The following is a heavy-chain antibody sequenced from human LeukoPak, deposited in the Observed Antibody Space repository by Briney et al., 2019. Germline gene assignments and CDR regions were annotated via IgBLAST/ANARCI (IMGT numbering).Heavy chain of an antibody. J-gene: IGHJ4*02. CDR3: TRQTGESTNFDN. CDR1: GFSVSSSY. D-gene: IGHD2-2*01. V-gene: IGHV3-53*01. Sequence: GGSLRLSCAASGFSVSSSYISWVRQAPGKGLEWVSAIYSGGTTYYADSVKGRFTISRDNSKNMLYLLMNYLRAEDTAMYHCTRQTGESTNFDNWGQGTPVAVSS. CDR2: IYSGGTT.